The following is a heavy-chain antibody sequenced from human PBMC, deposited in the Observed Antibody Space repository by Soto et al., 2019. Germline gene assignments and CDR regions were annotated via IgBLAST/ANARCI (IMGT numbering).Heavy chain of an antibody. Sequence: SETLSLTCTVSGGSIYRSGYYWGWIRQPPGRGLEWIGNIDYNGVTYSNPSLKSRVTISRDTSKNQFSLKLTSVTAADTALYYCGKVLVGATGHTDSDSWGPGTLVAVSS. V-gene: IGHV4-39*01. CDR1: GGSIYRSGYY. CDR2: IDYNGVT. D-gene: IGHD2-15*01. J-gene: IGHJ4*02. CDR3: GKVLVGATGHTDSDS.